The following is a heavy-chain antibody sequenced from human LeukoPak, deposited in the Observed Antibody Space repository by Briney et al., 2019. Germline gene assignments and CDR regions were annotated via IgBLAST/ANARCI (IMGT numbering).Heavy chain of an antibody. CDR3: ARPYDTRGYFPDY. J-gene: IGHJ4*02. CDR1: GFSFNNYA. V-gene: IGHV3-33*01. CDR2: IWFDGSKE. D-gene: IGHD3-22*01. Sequence: GGSLRLSCAASGFSFNNYAMHWVRQAPGKGLEWVAMIWFDGSKEDYVDYVKGRFFISRDNTKNTLSLQMNSLRAEDTAVYYCARPYDTRGYFPDYWGQGTLVTVSS.